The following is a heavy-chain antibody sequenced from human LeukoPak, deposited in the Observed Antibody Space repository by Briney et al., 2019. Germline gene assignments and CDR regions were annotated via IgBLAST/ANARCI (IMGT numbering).Heavy chain of an antibody. J-gene: IGHJ3*02. Sequence: PGGSLRLSCAASGFIFSSYWMSWVRQAPGEGLEWVANVNQDGSDKYYLDSVKGRFTISRDNAKNSLYLQMNSLRAEDTAVYYCARFGRTAARPADAFDIWGQGTMVTVSS. CDR2: VNQDGSDK. CDR3: ARFGRTAARPADAFDI. CDR1: GFIFSSYW. D-gene: IGHD6-6*01. V-gene: IGHV3-7*05.